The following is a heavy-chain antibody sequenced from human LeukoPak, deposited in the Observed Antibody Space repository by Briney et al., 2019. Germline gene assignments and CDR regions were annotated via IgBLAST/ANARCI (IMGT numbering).Heavy chain of an antibody. Sequence: SETLSLTCAVYGGSFSAYYWTWIRQPPGKGLEWIGEINHSGSTNYNPSLKSRVTISGDTSKNQFSLKLSSVTAADTAVYYCAQTNNFYGSGTYDYWGQGTLVTVSS. CDR3: AQTNNFYGSGTYDY. J-gene: IGHJ4*02. V-gene: IGHV4-34*01. CDR2: INHSGST. D-gene: IGHD3-10*01. CDR1: GGSFSAYY.